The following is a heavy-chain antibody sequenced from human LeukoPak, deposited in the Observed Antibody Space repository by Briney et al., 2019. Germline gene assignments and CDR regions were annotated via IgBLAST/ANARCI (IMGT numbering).Heavy chain of an antibody. CDR2: ISAYNGNT. CDR1: GYTFTSYG. CDR3: ARVLREQDFDY. V-gene: IGHV1-18*01. Sequence: ASVKVSCKASGYTFTSYGISWVRQAPGQGLEWMGWISAYNGNTNYAQKLQGRIAMTTNTSTSTAYMELRSLRSDDTAVYYCARVLREQDFDYWGQGTLVTVSS. J-gene: IGHJ4*02. D-gene: IGHD1-26*01.